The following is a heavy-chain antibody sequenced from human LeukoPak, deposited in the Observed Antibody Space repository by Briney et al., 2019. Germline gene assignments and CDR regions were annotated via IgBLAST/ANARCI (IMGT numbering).Heavy chain of an antibody. J-gene: IGHJ4*02. CDR3: ASSAYYDIWTGLYYFDY. CDR1: GRSISSGGYY. V-gene: IGHV4-31*03. D-gene: IGHD3-9*01. CDR2: IYYSGST. Sequence: SETLSLTCTVSGRSISSGGYYCSWIRQHPGKGLEWIVYIYYSGSTYYNPSLKSRVTISVDTSKNQFSLKLSSVTAADTAVYYCASSAYYDIWTGLYYFDYWGQGTLVTVSS.